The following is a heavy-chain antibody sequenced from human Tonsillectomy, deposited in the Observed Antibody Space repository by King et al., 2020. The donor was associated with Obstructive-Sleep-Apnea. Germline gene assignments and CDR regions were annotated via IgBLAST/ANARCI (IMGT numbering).Heavy chain of an antibody. Sequence: EVQLVESGGGLVQPGGSLRLSCAASGFTFSSYAMSWVRQAPGKGLEWVSGISGSGASTYFADSVKGRFTISRDNSKNTLYLLMNSLRAEDTAVYYCAKDIFRSDSPYYYYAMDVWGQGTTVTVSS. CDR1: GFTFSSYA. V-gene: IGHV3-23*04. CDR2: ISGSGAST. D-gene: IGHD3-9*01. J-gene: IGHJ6*02. CDR3: AKDIFRSDSPYYYYAMDV.